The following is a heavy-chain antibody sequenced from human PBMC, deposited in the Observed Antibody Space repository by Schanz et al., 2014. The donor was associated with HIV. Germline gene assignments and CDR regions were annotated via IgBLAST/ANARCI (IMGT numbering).Heavy chain of an antibody. V-gene: IGHV1-46*01. CDR1: GYIFTSYY. J-gene: IGHJ5*01. CDR2: INPSGGST. CDR3: AREPNYSGFDS. D-gene: IGHD5-12*01. Sequence: QVQLVQSGAEVKKPGASVTISCKASGYIFTSYYIHWVRQAPGQGLEWMGIINPSGGSTTYAQKFQGRVSMTRDTSISTAYLELSRLRSDDTAVYYCAREPNYSGFDSWGHGTLVTVSS.